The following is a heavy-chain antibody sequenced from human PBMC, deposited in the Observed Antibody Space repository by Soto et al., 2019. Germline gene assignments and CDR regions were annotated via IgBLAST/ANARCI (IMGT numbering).Heavy chain of an antibody. Sequence: QVQLVQSGAEMRRPGSSVKVSCKASGGTFRSYGVGWVRQAPGQGLEWMGGIIPIFGTLNSAQNCQSRATITAHESTGTVYMELTSLRPEDTAVYYCAREGAGPGYCIGGTCIWYFDVWGPGTGATVSS. CDR3: AREGAGPGYCIGGTCIWYFDV. D-gene: IGHD2-15*01. V-gene: IGHV1-69*01. CDR2: IIPIFGTL. J-gene: IGHJ2*01. CDR1: GGTFRSYG.